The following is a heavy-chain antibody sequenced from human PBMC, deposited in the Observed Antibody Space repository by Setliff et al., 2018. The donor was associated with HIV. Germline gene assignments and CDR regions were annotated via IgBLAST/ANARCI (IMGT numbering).Heavy chain of an antibody. J-gene: IGHJ4*02. Sequence: SETLSLTCAVSGGSISSSNWWSWVRQPPGKGLEWIGYIYDSGITNYNPFLRSRITISVDTSKKQFSLKLTSVTAADSAVYYCARGSHYYGSGSSYDYWGQGTLVTVSS. CDR3: ARGSHYYGSGSSYDY. D-gene: IGHD3-10*01. V-gene: IGHV4-4*02. CDR2: IYDSGIT. CDR1: GGSISSSNW.